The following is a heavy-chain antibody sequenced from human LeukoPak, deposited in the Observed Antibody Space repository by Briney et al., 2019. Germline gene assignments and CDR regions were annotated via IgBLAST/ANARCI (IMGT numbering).Heavy chain of an antibody. Sequence: PGRSLRLSCAASGFTFSSYAMHWVRQAPGKGLEWVAVISYDGSNKYYADSVKGRFTISRDNSKNTLYLQMNSLRAEDTAVHYCARGLGYFDYWGQGTLVTVSS. D-gene: IGHD7-27*01. CDR2: ISYDGSNK. J-gene: IGHJ4*02. CDR3: ARGLGYFDY. CDR1: GFTFSSYA. V-gene: IGHV3-30-3*01.